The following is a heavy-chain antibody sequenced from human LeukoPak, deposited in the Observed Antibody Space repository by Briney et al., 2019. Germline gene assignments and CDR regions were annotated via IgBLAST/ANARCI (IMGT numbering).Heavy chain of an antibody. CDR3: ARDSPAARIDY. D-gene: IGHD6-25*01. J-gene: IGHJ4*02. CDR2: ISNNGGYT. Sequence: GGSLRLSCAASGFTFSSSAMSWVRQAPGKGLEWVSAISNNGGYTYYADSVKGRFTISRDNSKNTLYLQMNSLRAEDTAVYYCARDSPAARIDYWGQGTLVTVSS. V-gene: IGHV3-23*01. CDR1: GFTFSSSA.